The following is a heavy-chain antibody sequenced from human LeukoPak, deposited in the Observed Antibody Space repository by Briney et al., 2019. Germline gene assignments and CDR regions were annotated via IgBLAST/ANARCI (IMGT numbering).Heavy chain of an antibody. V-gene: IGHV1-18*01. Sequence: ASVKVSCKASGYTFTSYGISWVRQAPGQGLEWMGWISAYNGNTNYAQKLQGRVTMTTDTSTSTAYMELRSLRSDDTAVYYCARDRWGSSSPPYYYMDVWGKGTTVTVSS. CDR3: ARDRWGSSSPPYYYMDV. J-gene: IGHJ6*03. CDR2: ISAYNGNT. CDR1: GYTFTSYG. D-gene: IGHD6-6*01.